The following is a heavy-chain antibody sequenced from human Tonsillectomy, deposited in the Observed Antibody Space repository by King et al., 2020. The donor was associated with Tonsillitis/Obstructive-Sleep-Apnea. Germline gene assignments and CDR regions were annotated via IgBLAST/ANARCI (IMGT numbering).Heavy chain of an antibody. CDR1: GYTFTRYA. V-gene: IGHV7-4-1*02. D-gene: IGHD2-2*01. CDR3: AREVTRFRDIWPPAFDL. Sequence: QLVQSGSELQKPGASVKVSCKASGYTFTRYAINWVRQAPGQGLEWMGWINTYTGNPTYVPGFTGRFVFSLDTSVTTAYLQISSLKAEDSAIYYCAREVTRFRDIWPPAFDLWGQGTMVTVSS. CDR2: INTYTGNP. J-gene: IGHJ3*01.